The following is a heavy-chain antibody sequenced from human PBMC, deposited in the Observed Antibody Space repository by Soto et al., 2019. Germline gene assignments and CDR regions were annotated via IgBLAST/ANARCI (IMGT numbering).Heavy chain of an antibody. Sequence: EAQLLESGGGLVQPGGSLRLSCAASGFPFNNYAMSWVRQAPGKGLEWVSAIRGSDESKYYAQSVKGRFTISRDNSKNTMNLQMDRLRAEDSGVYYWAKSGSVEDGFDIWGQGTLVTVSS. CDR3: AKSGSVEDGFDI. V-gene: IGHV3-23*01. J-gene: IGHJ3*02. CDR1: GFPFNNYA. CDR2: IRGSDESK. D-gene: IGHD7-27*01.